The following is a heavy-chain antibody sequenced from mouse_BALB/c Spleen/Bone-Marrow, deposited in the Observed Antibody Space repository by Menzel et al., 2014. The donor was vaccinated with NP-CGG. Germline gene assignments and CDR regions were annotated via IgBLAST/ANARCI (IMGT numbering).Heavy chain of an antibody. V-gene: IGHV4-1*02. D-gene: IGHD2-5*01. CDR2: INPDSSTI. CDR1: GFDFSRYW. Sequence: EVKLMESGGGLVQPGGSLKLSCAASGFDFSRYWMSWVRQAPGKGLEWIGEINPDSSTINYTPSLKDKFIISRDNAKNALYLQMSKVRSEDTALYYCARLSNYGFFAYWSQGTLVTISA. J-gene: IGHJ3*01. CDR3: ARLSNYGFFAY.